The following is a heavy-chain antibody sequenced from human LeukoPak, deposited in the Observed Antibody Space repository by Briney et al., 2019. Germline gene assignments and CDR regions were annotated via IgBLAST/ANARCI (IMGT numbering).Heavy chain of an antibody. CDR2: INPDGGST. CDR1: GFTFSHYY. V-gene: IGHV1-46*01. D-gene: IGHD1-26*01. CDR3: ARDRVGAKVSDY. Sequence: ASVKVSCKASGFTFSHYYHHWVRQAPGQGLEWMGMINPDGGSTIYAEQFQGRATMTRDTSTNTLYMELSSLRSDDTAVYYCARDRVGAKVSDYWGQGTLVTVSS. J-gene: IGHJ4*02.